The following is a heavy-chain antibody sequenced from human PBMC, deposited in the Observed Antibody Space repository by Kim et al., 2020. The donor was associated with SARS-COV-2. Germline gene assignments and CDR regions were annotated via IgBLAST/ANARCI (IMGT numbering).Heavy chain of an antibody. CDR2: IYHSGST. Sequence: SETLSLTCTVSGYSISSGYYWGWIRQPPGKGLEWIGSIYHSGSTYYNPSLKSRVTISVDTSKNQFSLKLSSVTAADTAVYYCARVGRYFDWLTHDYWGQGTLVTVSS. V-gene: IGHV4-38-2*02. CDR1: GYSISSGYY. J-gene: IGHJ4*02. CDR3: ARVGRYFDWLTHDY. D-gene: IGHD3-9*01.